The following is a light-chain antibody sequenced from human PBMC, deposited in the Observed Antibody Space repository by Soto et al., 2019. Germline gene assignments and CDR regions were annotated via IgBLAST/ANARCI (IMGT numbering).Light chain of an antibody. CDR3: QKFNTAPLP. J-gene: IGKJ5*01. V-gene: IGKV1-27*01. CDR1: QDISVY. CDR2: SAS. Sequence: DIQMTQSPSSLSASVGDRVTITCRASQDISVYLAWYQQKPGKVPKLLIYSASTLQSGGPSRFSGSGSGKDFTLTISSLQPEDVATYYCQKFNTAPLPFGQGTRLEIK.